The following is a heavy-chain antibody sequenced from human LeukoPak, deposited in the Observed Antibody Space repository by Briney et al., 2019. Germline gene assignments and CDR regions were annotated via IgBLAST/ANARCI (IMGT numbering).Heavy chain of an antibody. Sequence: SETLSLTCTVSGGSITGYYRSWIRQPPGKGLEWIGRIYTSGSTNNNPSLKSRVTMSVDTSKNQSSLKLRSVTAADTAVYYCARDYYGSGSYANWFDPWGQGTLVTVSS. D-gene: IGHD3-10*01. CDR3: ARDYYGSGSYANWFDP. CDR2: IYTSGST. V-gene: IGHV4-4*07. J-gene: IGHJ5*02. CDR1: GGSITGYY.